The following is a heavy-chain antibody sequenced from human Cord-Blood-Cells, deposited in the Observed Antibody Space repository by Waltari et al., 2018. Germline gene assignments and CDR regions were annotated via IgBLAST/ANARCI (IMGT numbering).Heavy chain of an antibody. CDR2: FDPEDGET. J-gene: IGHJ4*02. CDR1: GYSLTELS. D-gene: IGHD3-22*01. Sequence: QVQLVQSGAEVKKPGASVKVSCKVSGYSLTELSMHWVRQAPGKGLEWMGGFDPEDGETIYAQKFQGRVTMTEDTSTDTAYMELSSLRSEDTAVYYCATNTPPYDSSGYYFDYWGQGTLVTVSS. CDR3: ATNTPPYDSSGYYFDY. V-gene: IGHV1-24*01.